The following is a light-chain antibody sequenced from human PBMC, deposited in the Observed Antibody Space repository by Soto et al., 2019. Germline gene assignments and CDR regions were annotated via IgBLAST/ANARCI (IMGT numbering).Light chain of an antibody. CDR3: QQSYSTPR. J-gene: IGKJ4*01. CDR2: AAS. CDR1: QSISSY. Sequence: DIQMTQSPSSLSASVGDRVTITCRASQSISSYLNWYQQKPGKAPKLLIYAASSLQSGLPSRFSGSGSGTDFTLTISSLQPEDFATYYCQQSYSTPRFGGGTKVEIK. V-gene: IGKV1-39*01.